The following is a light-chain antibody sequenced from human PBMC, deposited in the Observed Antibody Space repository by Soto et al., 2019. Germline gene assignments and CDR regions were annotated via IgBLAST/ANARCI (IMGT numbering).Light chain of an antibody. V-gene: IGKV1-5*03. Sequence: DIQMTQSPSTLSASVGDRVTITCRASQSISNWLARYQQKPGKAPKLLIYKASSLESGVPSRFSGSGSGTEFTLTISSLQPDDFATYYCQQYNSYPWTLGQGTKVEIK. CDR1: QSISNW. CDR2: KAS. CDR3: QQYNSYPWT. J-gene: IGKJ1*01.